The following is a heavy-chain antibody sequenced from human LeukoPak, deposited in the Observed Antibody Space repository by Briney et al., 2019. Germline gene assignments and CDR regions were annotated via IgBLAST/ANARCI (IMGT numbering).Heavy chain of an antibody. CDR1: GGSISSYY. V-gene: IGHV4-59*01. J-gene: IGHJ4*02. CDR3: ARGDSSGWNFDY. CDR2: IYYIGNT. D-gene: IGHD6-19*01. Sequence: SETLSLTCTVSGGSISSYYWSWIRQPPGKGLEWIGYIYYIGNTNYNPSLKSRVTISVDTSKNQFSLKLSSVTAADTAVYYCARGDSSGWNFDYWGQGTLDTVSS.